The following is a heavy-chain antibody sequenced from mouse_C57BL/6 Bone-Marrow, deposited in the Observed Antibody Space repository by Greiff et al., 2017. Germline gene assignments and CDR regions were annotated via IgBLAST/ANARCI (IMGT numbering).Heavy chain of an antibody. J-gene: IGHJ4*01. Sequence: QVQLQQSGAELARPGSSVKMSCKASGYTFTSYTMHWVKQRPGQGLEWIGYINPSSGYTKYNQKFKDKATLTADKSSSAAYMQLSSLTSEDSAVYYCARSRWLPLYNARDYWGQGTSVTVSS. D-gene: IGHD2-3*01. CDR1: GYTFTSYT. CDR2: INPSSGYT. V-gene: IGHV1-4*01. CDR3: ARSRWLPLYNARDY.